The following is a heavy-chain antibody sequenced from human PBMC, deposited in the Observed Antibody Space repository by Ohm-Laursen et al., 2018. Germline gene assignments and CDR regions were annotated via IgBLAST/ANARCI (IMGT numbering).Heavy chain of an antibody. CDR1: GGSISSYY. V-gene: IGHV4-59*01. CDR2: IYYSGST. J-gene: IGHJ2*01. D-gene: IGHD3-22*01. Sequence: SETLSLTCPVSGGSISSYYWSWIRQPPGKGLEWIGYIYYSGSTNYNPSLKSRVTISADTSKNRFSLKLSSVTAADTAVYYCARDRYFYDSSGYSWYFDLWGRGTLVTVSS. CDR3: ARDRYFYDSSGYSWYFDL.